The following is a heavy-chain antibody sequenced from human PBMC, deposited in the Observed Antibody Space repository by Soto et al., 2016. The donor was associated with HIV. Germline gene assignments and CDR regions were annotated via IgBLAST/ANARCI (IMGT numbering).Heavy chain of an antibody. CDR3: ARSYYYDLTGHNYGMDV. V-gene: IGHV3-13*04. D-gene: IGHD3-22*01. CDR1: GFILSSYD. J-gene: IGHJ6*02. Sequence: EVQLVESGGGLVQPGGSLRLSCAASGFILSSYDMHWVRQATGKGLEWVSAIGTAGDTYYPGSVKGRFTISRENAKNSLYLQMNSLRAGDTAMYYCARSYYYDLTGHNYGMDVWGQGTTVTVSS. CDR2: IGTAGDT.